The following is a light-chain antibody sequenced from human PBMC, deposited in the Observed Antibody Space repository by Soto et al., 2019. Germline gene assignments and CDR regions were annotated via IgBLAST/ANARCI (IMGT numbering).Light chain of an antibody. V-gene: IGKV3-11*01. CDR1: ESIRTF. J-gene: IGKJ2*01. CDR2: GAS. Sequence: EIVLTQSPATLSLSPGERATLSCRASESIRTFLAWYQQKPGQAPRLLIYGASNMATGIPARFSGSGSGADFSLTISSLEPEDFAVYYCQQRSNWPPYTFGKGTKLEIK. CDR3: QQRSNWPPYT.